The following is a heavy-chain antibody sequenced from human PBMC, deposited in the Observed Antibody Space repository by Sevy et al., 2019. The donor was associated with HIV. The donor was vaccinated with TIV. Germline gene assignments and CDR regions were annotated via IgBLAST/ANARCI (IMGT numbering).Heavy chain of an antibody. J-gene: IGHJ6*02. CDR3: AIITMVRVVIIMGPYLWYYYGMDV. CDR1: GFTFSSYW. V-gene: IGHV3-7*01. Sequence: GGSLRLSCAASGFTFSSYWMSWVRQAPGKGLEWVANIKQDGSETYYVDSVKGRLTSSRDNAKNSLYMQMKGLRAEDTAVYYLAIITMVRVVIIMGPYLWYYYGMDVWGQGTTVTVSS. D-gene: IGHD3-10*01. CDR2: IKQDGSET.